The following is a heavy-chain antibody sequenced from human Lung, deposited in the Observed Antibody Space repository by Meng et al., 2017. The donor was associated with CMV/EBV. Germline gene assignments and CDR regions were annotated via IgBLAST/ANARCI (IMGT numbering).Heavy chain of an antibody. D-gene: IGHD6-19*01. Sequence: VKLQGSGPGLVKPSGTLSLTCAVFGGSISSSNWWSWVRQPPGKGLEWIGEIYHSGSTNYNPSLKSRVTISVDKSKNQFSLKLSSVTAADTAVYYCASFPPPGKQWLVTDYWGQGTLVTVSS. CDR1: GGSISSSNW. CDR3: ASFPPPGKQWLVTDY. V-gene: IGHV4-4*02. J-gene: IGHJ4*02. CDR2: IYHSGST.